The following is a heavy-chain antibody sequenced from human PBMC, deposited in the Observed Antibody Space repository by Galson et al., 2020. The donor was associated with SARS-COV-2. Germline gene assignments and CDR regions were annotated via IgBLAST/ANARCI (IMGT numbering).Heavy chain of an antibody. CDR1: GGTFSSYG. Sequence: SVKVSCKASGGTFSSYGISWVRQAPGQGLEWMGGIIPVFGTTNYAQKFQDRVTITADKSTNTAYMDLSSLRSEDTAVYYCAGGGSCYDLNYLDYWGQGSLVTVSS. D-gene: IGHD5-12*01. V-gene: IGHV1-69*06. J-gene: IGHJ4*02. CDR3: AGGGSCYDLNYLDY. CDR2: IIPVFGTT.